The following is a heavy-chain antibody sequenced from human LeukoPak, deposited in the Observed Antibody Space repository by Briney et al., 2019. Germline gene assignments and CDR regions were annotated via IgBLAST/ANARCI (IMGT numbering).Heavy chain of an antibody. CDR3: AKVGDYYGSGKYSNFDY. CDR2: VSGTGGST. J-gene: IGHJ4*02. D-gene: IGHD3-10*01. V-gene: IGHV3-23*01. CDR1: EFTFSSFA. Sequence: PGGSLRLSCAASEFTFSSFAMSWVRQAPGKGLEWVSSVSGTGGSTNYADSVKGRFTISRDNSKNTLYLQMNSLRSEDTAVYYCAKVGDYYGSGKYSNFDYWGQGTLVTVSS.